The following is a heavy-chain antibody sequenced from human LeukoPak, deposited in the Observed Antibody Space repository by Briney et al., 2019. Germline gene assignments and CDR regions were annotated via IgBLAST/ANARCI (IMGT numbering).Heavy chain of an antibody. CDR3: ARSGGSGSYPPDY. V-gene: IGHV1-69*04. D-gene: IGHD3-10*01. J-gene: IGHJ4*02. CDR2: IIPILGIA. Sequence: SVKASCKASGGTFSSYAISWVRQAPGQGLEWMGRIIPILGIANYAQKFQGRVTITADKSTSTAYMELSSLRSEDTAVYYCARSGGSGSYPPDYWGQGTLVTVSS. CDR1: GGTFSSYA.